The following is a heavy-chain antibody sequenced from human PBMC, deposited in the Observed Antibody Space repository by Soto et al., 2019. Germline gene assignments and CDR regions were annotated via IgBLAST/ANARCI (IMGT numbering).Heavy chain of an antibody. J-gene: IGHJ4*01. CDR3: TTVTVVTANDN. CDR2: IKSESDGGTT. D-gene: IGHD2-21*02. V-gene: IGHV3-15*07. Sequence: EVQLVESGGGLVKPGESLRLSCAASGFSLSNVWMNWVRQAPGKGLEWVGRIKSESDGGTTEYGAPVRGRFTISRDDSSNTMYLQMNSLRSEDTAVYYCTTVTVVTANDNWGQGALVTVSS. CDR1: GFSLSNVW.